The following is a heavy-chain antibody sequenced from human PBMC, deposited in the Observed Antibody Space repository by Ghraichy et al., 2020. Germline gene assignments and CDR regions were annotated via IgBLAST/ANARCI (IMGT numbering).Heavy chain of an antibody. J-gene: IGHJ5*02. D-gene: IGHD3-22*01. CDR3: ARGPILRSGYYRHFDP. CDR1: VGSINSYY. Sequence: SETLSLTCTVSVGSINSYYWSWIRQPAGKGLEWIGHIYNSGTTNYNPSLKSRVSMSVDTSENQFSLKLTSVTAADTAVYYCARGPILRSGYYRHFDPWGQGTLVTVSS. CDR2: IYNSGTT. V-gene: IGHV4-4*07.